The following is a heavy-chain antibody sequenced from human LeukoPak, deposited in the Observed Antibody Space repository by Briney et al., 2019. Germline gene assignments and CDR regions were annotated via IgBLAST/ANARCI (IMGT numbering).Heavy chain of an antibody. Sequence: GGSLRVSCVVSGFSFSDYYMNWIRQTPGKGLEWLSYISGSSSHTLYADSVKGRFTISRDNAKNSLYLQMSSLRAEDTAVYYCARFELDRGGYATNFDSWGQGTLVTVSP. CDR1: GFSFSDYY. CDR3: ARFELDRGGYATNFDS. V-gene: IGHV3-11*06. J-gene: IGHJ4*02. D-gene: IGHD3-22*01. CDR2: ISGSSSHT.